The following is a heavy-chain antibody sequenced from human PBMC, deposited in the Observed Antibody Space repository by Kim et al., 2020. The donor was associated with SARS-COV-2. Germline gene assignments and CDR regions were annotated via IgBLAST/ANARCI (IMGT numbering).Heavy chain of an antibody. Sequence: SETLSLTCTVSGGSISSGCYYWSWIRQPAGKGLVWIGRLYTSGSSNYNPTLKSRVTISVDTSKNQFSLKRSSVTAAATALYYCARDLDMSGEEGAFDIWGQETMVTVSS. V-gene: IGHV4-61*02. CDR3: ARDLDMSGEEGAFDI. CDR1: GGSISSGCYY. J-gene: IGHJ3*02. D-gene: IGHD3-10*02. CDR2: LYTSGSS.